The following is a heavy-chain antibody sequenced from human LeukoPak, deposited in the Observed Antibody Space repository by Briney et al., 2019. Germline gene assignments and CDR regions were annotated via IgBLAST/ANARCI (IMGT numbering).Heavy chain of an antibody. CDR2: ISAYNGNT. CDR3: ARDRLRLGELSSHLYFDY. V-gene: IGHV1-18*01. Sequence: ASVKVSCKTSGYTFTNYGISWVRQAPGQGLEWMGWISAYNGNTNYVQKFRGRVAMTTDTSTSTVYMELSSLRSEDTAVYYCARDRLRLGELSSHLYFDYWGQGTLVTVSS. J-gene: IGHJ4*02. CDR1: GYTFTNYG. D-gene: IGHD3-16*02.